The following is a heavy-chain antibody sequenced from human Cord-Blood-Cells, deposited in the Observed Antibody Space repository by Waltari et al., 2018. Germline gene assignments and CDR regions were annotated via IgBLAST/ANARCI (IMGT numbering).Heavy chain of an antibody. D-gene: IGHD3-16*01. Sequence: QVQLVQSGAEVKKPGSSVKVSCKASGGTFSSYAISWVRQAPRQGLEWMGGIIPIFGTTNDAQKFQGRVTITADESTSTAYMELSSLRSEDTAVYYCARARGGSYYYYYGMDVWGQGTTVTVSS. J-gene: IGHJ6*02. CDR3: ARARGGSYYYYYGMDV. V-gene: IGHV1-69*01. CDR2: IIPIFGTT. CDR1: GGTFSSYA.